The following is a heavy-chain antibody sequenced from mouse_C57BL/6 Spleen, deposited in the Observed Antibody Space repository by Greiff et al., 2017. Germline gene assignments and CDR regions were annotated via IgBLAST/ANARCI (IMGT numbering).Heavy chain of an antibody. CDR2: INPSNGGT. V-gene: IGHV1-53*01. Sequence: VQLQQSGTELVKPGASVKLSCKASGYTFTSYWMHWVKQRPGQGLEWIGNINPSNGGTNYNEKFKSKATLTVDKSSSTAYMQLSSLTSEDSAVYYCARGDYYGSSRYFDVWGTGTTVTVSS. D-gene: IGHD1-1*01. CDR3: ARGDYYGSSRYFDV. J-gene: IGHJ1*03. CDR1: GYTFTSYW.